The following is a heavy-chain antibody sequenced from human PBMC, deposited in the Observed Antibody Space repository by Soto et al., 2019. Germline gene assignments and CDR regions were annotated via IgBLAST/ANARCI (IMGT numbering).Heavy chain of an antibody. CDR1: GFTFSSYG. CDR3: AKDLGGFEEGYCSGGSCPRGARYYYYYGMDV. J-gene: IGHJ6*02. Sequence: GGSLRLSCAASGFTFSSYGMHWVRQAPGKGLEWVAVISYDGSNKYYADSVKGRFTISRDNSKNTLYLQMNSLRAEDTAVYYCAKDLGGFEEGYCSGGSCPRGARYYYYYGMDVWGQGTTVTVSS. CDR2: ISYDGSNK. D-gene: IGHD2-15*01. V-gene: IGHV3-30*18.